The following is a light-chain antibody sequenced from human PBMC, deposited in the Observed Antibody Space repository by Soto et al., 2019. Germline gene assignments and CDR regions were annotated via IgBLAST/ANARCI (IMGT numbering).Light chain of an antibody. CDR3: QQYYRSCT. V-gene: IGKV1-5*01. J-gene: IGKJ2*02. CDR1: QSVTDW. CDR2: DAS. Sequence: DIQLTQSPSTLSASVGDRVTITCRASQSVTDWLAWYQQKPGKAPKLLIYDASSLQSGVPSRFSGSGSGIEFSLTISSLQPDDFATYYCQQYYRSCTFGQGTKVDIK.